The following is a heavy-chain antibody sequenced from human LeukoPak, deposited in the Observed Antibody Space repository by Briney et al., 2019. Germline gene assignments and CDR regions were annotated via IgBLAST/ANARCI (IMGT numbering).Heavy chain of an antibody. D-gene: IGHD3-10*01. CDR1: GYTFTGYY. Sequence: ASVKVSCKASGYTFTGYYMQWVRQAHGQGLEWMGWINPNSGGTNDAQKFQGWVTMTRDTSISTAYMELSRLRSDDTAVYYCATDKGITMVRGVILNYGMDVWGQGTTVTVSS. CDR3: ATDKGITMVRGVILNYGMDV. CDR2: INPNSGGT. V-gene: IGHV1-2*04. J-gene: IGHJ6*02.